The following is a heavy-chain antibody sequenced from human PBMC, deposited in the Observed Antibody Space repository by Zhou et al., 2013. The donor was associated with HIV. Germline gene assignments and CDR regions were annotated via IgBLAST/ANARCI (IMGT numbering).Heavy chain of an antibody. V-gene: IGHV1-69*04. D-gene: IGHD2-2*01. CDR2: IIPILGIA. CDR3: ARAPPCSSTSCHYYMDV. CDR1: GGTFSSYA. Sequence: QVQLVQSGAEVKKPGSSVKVSCKASGGTFSSYAISWVRQAPGQGLEWMGRIIPILGIANYAQKFQGRVTITADKSTSTAYMELSSLRSEDTAVYYCARAPPCSSTSCHYYMDVWGKGTTVTVSS. J-gene: IGHJ6*03.